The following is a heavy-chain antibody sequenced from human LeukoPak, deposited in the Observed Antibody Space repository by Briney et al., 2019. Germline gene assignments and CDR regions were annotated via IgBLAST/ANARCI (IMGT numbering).Heavy chain of an antibody. CDR3: AKDSSLSLISGYYFDY. CDR1: GFTFSSFA. D-gene: IGHD1-14*01. V-gene: IGHV3-23*01. J-gene: IGHJ4*02. CDR2: ISGSGGST. Sequence: GGSLRLSCAASGFTFSSFAMSWVRQAPGKGLEWVSLISGSGGSTYYADSVKGRFTISRDNSKNTLYLQMNSLRAEDTAVYYCAKDSSLSLISGYYFDYWGQGTLVTVSS.